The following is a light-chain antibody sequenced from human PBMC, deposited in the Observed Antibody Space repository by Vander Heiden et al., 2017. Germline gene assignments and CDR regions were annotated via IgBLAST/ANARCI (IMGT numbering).Light chain of an antibody. J-gene: IGKJ5*01. CDR3: QQFNSYPLT. CDR1: QGISSA. Sequence: AIQLTQSPSSLSASVGDRVTITCRASQGISSALAWYQQKPGKPPKLVIYDASILESGVPSRFSGSESGTDFTLTISSLQPEDFATYYCQQFNSYPLTFGQGTRLEIK. V-gene: IGKV1-13*02. CDR2: DAS.